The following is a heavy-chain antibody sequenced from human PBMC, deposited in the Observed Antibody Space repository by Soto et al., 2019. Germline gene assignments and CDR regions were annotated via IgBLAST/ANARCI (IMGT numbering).Heavy chain of an antibody. V-gene: IGHV4-59*08. Sequence: QVQLQESGPGLVKPSDTLSLTCTVSGGSITNYYCSWFRQPPGKGLEWIGYIQYNGYSAYNLALKRRVTRSMDTSKTQFSLMLESVTATDTAVYYCARHGFGSLHGLVDVWGQGTTVIVSS. J-gene: IGHJ6*02. CDR2: IQYNGYS. CDR1: GGSITNYY. D-gene: IGHD3-10*01. CDR3: ARHGFGSLHGLVDV.